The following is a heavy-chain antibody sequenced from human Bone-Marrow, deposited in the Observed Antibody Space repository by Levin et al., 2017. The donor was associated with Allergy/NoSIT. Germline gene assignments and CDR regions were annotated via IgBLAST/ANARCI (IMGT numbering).Heavy chain of an antibody. D-gene: IGHD2-21*02. CDR1: GYTFTGYY. J-gene: IGHJ6*02. Sequence: ASVKVSCKASGYTFTGYYIHWVRQAPGQGLEWMGRINPTSGGTNYAQKFRGRVTMTRDTSISTAYMELSRLRSDDTAVYYCARERGIVVVTAKNGMDVWGQGTTVTVSS. CDR2: INPTSGGT. CDR3: ARERGIVVVTAKNGMDV. V-gene: IGHV1-2*06.